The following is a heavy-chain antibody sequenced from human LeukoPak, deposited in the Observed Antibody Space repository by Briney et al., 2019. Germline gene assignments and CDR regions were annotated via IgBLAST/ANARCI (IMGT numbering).Heavy chain of an antibody. CDR3: ARDGGRRNGGMTQEDDAFDI. J-gene: IGHJ3*02. CDR2: LTPLAGTP. Sequence: ASVKVSCKASGDTFGTFSFNSVRQAPSEGLEWVGGLTPLAGTPNYAQKFQGRLTISADKSTSTVYMELSSLRSEDTAVYYCARDGGRRNGGMTQEDDAFDIWGQGTMVTVSS. D-gene: IGHD2-8*01. CDR1: GDTFGTFS. V-gene: IGHV1-69*06.